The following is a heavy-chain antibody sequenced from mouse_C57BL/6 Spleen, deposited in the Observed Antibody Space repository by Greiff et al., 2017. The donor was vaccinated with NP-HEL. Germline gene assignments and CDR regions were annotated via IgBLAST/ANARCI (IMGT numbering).Heavy chain of an antibody. J-gene: IGHJ3*01. V-gene: IGHV5-16*01. CDR3: ARNGNYGAWFAY. D-gene: IGHD2-1*01. Sequence: EVKLMESEGGLVQPGSSMKLSCTASGFTFSDYYMAWVRQVPEKGLEWVANINYDGSSTYYLDSLKSRFIISRDNAKNILYLQMSSLKSEDTATYYCARNGNYGAWFAYWGQGTLVTVSA. CDR2: INYDGSST. CDR1: GFTFSDYY.